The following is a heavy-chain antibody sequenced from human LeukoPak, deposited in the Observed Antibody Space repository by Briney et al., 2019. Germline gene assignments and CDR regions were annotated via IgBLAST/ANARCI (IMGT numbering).Heavy chain of an antibody. Sequence: GGSLRLSCAASGFTFKTYSMNWVRQAPGKGLEWISYISYGSGTIYYADSVKGRFTISRDDARNSLDLQLSNLRDGDTAGYYCARSPFLRGVITHFDSWGQGTLVTVSS. V-gene: IGHV3-48*02. CDR2: ISYGSGTI. D-gene: IGHD3-10*01. CDR1: GFTFKTYS. J-gene: IGHJ4*02. CDR3: ARSPFLRGVITHFDS.